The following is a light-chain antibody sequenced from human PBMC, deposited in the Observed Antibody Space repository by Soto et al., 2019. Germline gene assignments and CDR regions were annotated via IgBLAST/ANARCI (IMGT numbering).Light chain of an antibody. V-gene: IGLV1-44*01. CDR2: TNK. CDR1: SSNIGSNT. J-gene: IGLJ3*02. CDR3: ATWDDSLTGWV. Sequence: QSVLTQPPSASGTPGQRVTSSCSGSSSNIGSNTVSWYQQLPGTAPKLLIYTNKQRPSGVPDRFSGSKSGTSDSLAISGLQAEDEADYSCATWDDSLTGWVFGGGTKLTVL.